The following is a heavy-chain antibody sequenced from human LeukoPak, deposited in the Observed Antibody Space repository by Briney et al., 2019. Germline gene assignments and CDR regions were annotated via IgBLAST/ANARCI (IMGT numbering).Heavy chain of an antibody. Sequence: GASVKVSCKASGYIFTTYAISWVRQAPGQGLEWMGWISVYNGTTKYAQNPQGRVTMTTDTSTRTAYMELTSLRSDDTAVYYCARGLVPTAIIYFQHWGQGTLVTVSS. CDR2: ISVYNGTT. CDR3: ARGLVPTAIIYFQH. D-gene: IGHD2-2*01. V-gene: IGHV1-18*01. J-gene: IGHJ1*01. CDR1: GYIFTTYA.